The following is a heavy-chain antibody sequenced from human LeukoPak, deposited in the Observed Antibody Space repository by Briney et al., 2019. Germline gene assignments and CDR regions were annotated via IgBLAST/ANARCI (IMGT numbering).Heavy chain of an antibody. V-gene: IGHV4-61*02. J-gene: IGHJ5*02. CDR2: IYASGST. CDR3: ARVFSYPLRAPFDP. D-gene: IGHD3-3*01. Sequence: SQTLSLTCAVSGGSISSGGNYWSWIRQPAGKGLEYIGRIYASGSTNYNPSLKSRVTISVDTSKNQFSLKLTSVTAADTAVYYCARVFSYPLRAPFDPWGQGTLVTVSS. CDR1: GGSISSGGNY.